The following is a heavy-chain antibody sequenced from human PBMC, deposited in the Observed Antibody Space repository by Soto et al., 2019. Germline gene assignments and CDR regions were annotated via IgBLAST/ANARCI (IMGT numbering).Heavy chain of an antibody. CDR1: GFTFRSYA. Sequence: QVQLVESGGGVVQPGRSLRLSCAASGFTFRSYAMHWVRQAPGKGLECVAVISYDGSNKFYRDSVKGRFTISRDNSKNTVDLQINCLRYEDTAVYYCARGDREDIAVVVGARPGEYGVDVWGQGTTVTVSS. V-gene: IGHV3-30-3*01. J-gene: IGHJ6*02. CDR2: ISYDGSNK. CDR3: ARGDREDIAVVVGARPGEYGVDV. D-gene: IGHD2-15*01.